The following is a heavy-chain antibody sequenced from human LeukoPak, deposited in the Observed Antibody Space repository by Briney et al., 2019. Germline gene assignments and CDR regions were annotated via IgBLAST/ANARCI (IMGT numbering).Heavy chain of an antibody. Sequence: SETLSLTCTVSGGSISSSSYYWGWIRQPPGKGLEWIGSIYYSGSTYYNPSLKSRVTISVDTSKNQFSLKLSSVTAADTAVYYCARDSSRYCSSTSCRNWFDPWGQGTLVTVSS. CDR3: ARDSSRYCSSTSCRNWFDP. CDR1: GGSISSSSYY. V-gene: IGHV4-39*07. J-gene: IGHJ5*02. CDR2: IYYSGST. D-gene: IGHD2-2*01.